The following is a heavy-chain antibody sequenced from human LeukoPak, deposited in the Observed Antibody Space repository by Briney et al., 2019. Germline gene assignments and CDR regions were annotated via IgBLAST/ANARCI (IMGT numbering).Heavy chain of an antibody. CDR2: IYYSGST. CDR1: GGSISSSTYY. D-gene: IGHD5-18*01. Sequence: SETLSLTCTVSGGSISSSTYYWGWIRQPPGKGLEWIGSIYYSGSTYYNPSLKSRVTISVDTSKNQFSLKLSSVTAADTAVYYCARLNVDTAMVYDAFDIWGQGTMVTVSS. J-gene: IGHJ3*02. V-gene: IGHV4-39*01. CDR3: ARLNVDTAMVYDAFDI.